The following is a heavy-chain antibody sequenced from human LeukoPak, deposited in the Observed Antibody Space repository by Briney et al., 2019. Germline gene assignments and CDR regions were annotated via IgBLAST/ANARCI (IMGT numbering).Heavy chain of an antibody. Sequence: GGSLRLSCAASGFTFSNAWMSWFRQAPGKGLEWVGFIRSKAYGGTTEYAASVKGRFTISRDDSKSIAYLQMNSLKTEDTAVYYCTKTRNTVTTRYYYTDVWGKGTTVTVSS. D-gene: IGHD4-17*01. CDR2: IRSKAYGGTT. CDR3: TKTRNTVTTRYYYTDV. CDR1: GFTFSNAW. V-gene: IGHV3-49*03. J-gene: IGHJ6*03.